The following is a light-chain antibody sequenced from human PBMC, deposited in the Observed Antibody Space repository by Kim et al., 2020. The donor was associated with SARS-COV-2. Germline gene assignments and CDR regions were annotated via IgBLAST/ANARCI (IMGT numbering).Light chain of an antibody. CDR2: GNI. V-gene: IGLV1-40*01. CDR1: SSNNGAGYD. Sequence: GVTISGTGSSSNNGAGYDVHWYQQLPETAPKLLIYGNINRPSGVPDRFSASKSGTSASLAITGLQAEDEADYYCQTFDSSLSGWVFGGGTQLTVL. CDR3: QTFDSSLSGWV. J-gene: IGLJ3*02.